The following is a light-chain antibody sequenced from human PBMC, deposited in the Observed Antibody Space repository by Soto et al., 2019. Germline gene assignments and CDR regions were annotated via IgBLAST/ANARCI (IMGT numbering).Light chain of an antibody. V-gene: IGKV3-11*01. CDR2: NAS. CDR1: QSVSTF. J-gene: IGKJ5*01. CDR3: QQRGDWPPIT. Sequence: PGERVTLSCRASQSVSTFLAWFQQKPGQPPRLLIYNASNRTTGIPARFSGSGSGTDFTLTISSLEPEDFAVYYCQQRGDWPPITFGQGTRLEIK.